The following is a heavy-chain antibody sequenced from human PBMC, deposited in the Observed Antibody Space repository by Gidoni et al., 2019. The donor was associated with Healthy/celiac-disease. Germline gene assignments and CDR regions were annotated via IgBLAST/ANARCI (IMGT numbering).Heavy chain of an antibody. Sequence: QVQLVQSGAEVKKPGSSVKVSCKASGGTFSSYAISWVRQAPGQGLEWMGGIIPIFGTANYAQKFQGRVTITADKSTSTAYMELSSLRSEDTAVYYCARFGGDYGDYGEKYYFDYWGQGTLVTVSS. CDR1: GGTFSSYA. J-gene: IGHJ4*02. CDR3: ARFGGDYGDYGEKYYFDY. CDR2: IIPIFGTA. D-gene: IGHD4-17*01. V-gene: IGHV1-69*06.